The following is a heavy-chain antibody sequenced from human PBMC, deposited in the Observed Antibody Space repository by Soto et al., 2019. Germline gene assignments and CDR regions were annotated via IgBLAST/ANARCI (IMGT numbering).Heavy chain of an antibody. J-gene: IGHJ6*02. CDR2: INAGNGNT. D-gene: IGHD2-2*01. CDR1: GYTFTSYA. Sequence: ASVQVSCKASGYTFTSYAMHWVRQAPGQRLEWMGWINAGNGNTKYSQKFQGRVTITRDTSASTAYMELSSLRSEDTTVYYCARSLVIPAAMYYYYGMDVWGQGTTVTVSS. V-gene: IGHV1-3*01. CDR3: ARSLVIPAAMYYYYGMDV.